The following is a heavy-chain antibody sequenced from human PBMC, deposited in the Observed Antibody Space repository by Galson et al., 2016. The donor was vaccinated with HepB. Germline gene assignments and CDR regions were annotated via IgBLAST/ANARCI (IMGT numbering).Heavy chain of an antibody. CDR3: ARHSGVSSGSYQGIDY. J-gene: IGHJ4*02. D-gene: IGHD1-26*01. CDR2: VYYNGGT. CDR1: GASISSGGYY. V-gene: IGHV4-39*01. Sequence: SETLSLTCTVSGASISSGGYYWSWIRQHPGKGLEWIGLVYYNGGTYYPSLQSRLTISVDTSKNQFSLNLGSVTAADTSVYYCARHSGVSSGSYQGIDYWGQGTLVTVSS.